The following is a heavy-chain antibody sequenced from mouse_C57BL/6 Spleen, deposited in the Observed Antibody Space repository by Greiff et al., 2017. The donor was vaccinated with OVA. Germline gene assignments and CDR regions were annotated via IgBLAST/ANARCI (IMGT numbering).Heavy chain of an antibody. CDR2: INPNNGGT. D-gene: IGHD2-3*01. V-gene: IGHV1-26*01. Sequence: VQLQQSGPELVKPGASVKISCKASGYTFTDYYMNWVKQSHGKSLEWIGDINPNNGGTSYNQKFKGKATLTVDKSSSTAYMELRSLTSEDSAVYYCARRYDGYYRYFDVWGTGTTVTVSS. CDR1: GYTFTDYY. J-gene: IGHJ1*03. CDR3: ARRYDGYYRYFDV.